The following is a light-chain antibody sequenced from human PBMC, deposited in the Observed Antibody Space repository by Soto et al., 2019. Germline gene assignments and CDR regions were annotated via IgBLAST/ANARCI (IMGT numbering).Light chain of an antibody. CDR2: DVS. Sequence: QSALTQPASVSGSPGQSITISCTGTRFDVGGYYHVSWYEQHPGKAPKLIIYDVSNRPSGVSNRFSGSNSGNTSSLTISGLQADYEADYFCISYTSSATLVFGGGTKLTV. J-gene: IGLJ3*02. V-gene: IGLV2-14*03. CDR1: RFDVGGYYH. CDR3: ISYTSSATLV.